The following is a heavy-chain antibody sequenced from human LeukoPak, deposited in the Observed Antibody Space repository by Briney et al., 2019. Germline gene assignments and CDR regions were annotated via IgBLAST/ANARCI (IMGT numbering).Heavy chain of an antibody. D-gene: IGHD3-10*02. CDR3: ARGALHVFDY. J-gene: IGHJ4*02. CDR1: GFTFSDYE. V-gene: IGHV3-48*03. CDR2: ISTSGSTT. Sequence: GGYLRLSCAASGFTFSDYEINWVRQAPGKGLEWVSCISTSGSTTYYADSVKGRFTISRDNAKNSLFLQMNTLTAEDTAVYYCARGALHVFDYWGQGTPVTVSS.